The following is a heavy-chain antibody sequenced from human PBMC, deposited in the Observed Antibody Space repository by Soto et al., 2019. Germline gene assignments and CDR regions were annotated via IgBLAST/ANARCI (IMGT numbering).Heavy chain of an antibody. CDR3: ARVPDY. CDR2: IYHSGST. CDR1: GGSISSGGYS. V-gene: IGHV4-30-2*01. Sequence: SETLSLTCAVSGGSISSGGYSWSWIRQPPGKGLEWIGYIYHSGSTYYNPSLKSRVTISVDRSKNQFSLKLSSVTAADTAVYNCARVPDYWGQGTLVTVSS. J-gene: IGHJ4*02.